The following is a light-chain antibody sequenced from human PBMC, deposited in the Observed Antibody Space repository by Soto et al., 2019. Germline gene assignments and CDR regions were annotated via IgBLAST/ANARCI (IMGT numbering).Light chain of an antibody. CDR3: CSYAGSFTYV. CDR1: SSDVGSGSHNL. V-gene: IGLV2-23*01. J-gene: IGLJ1*01. CDR2: EGS. Sequence: QSVLTQPASVSGSPGQSITISCTGTSSDVGSGSHNLVSWYQQRPGKVPKLMIYEGSKRPSGVSNRFSGSKSGYTASLTISGLQAEDEADYFCCSYAGSFTYVFGTGTNVTVL.